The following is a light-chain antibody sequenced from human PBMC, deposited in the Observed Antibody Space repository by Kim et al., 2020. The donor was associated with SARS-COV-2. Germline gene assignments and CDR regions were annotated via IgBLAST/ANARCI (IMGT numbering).Light chain of an antibody. CDR2: AAS. V-gene: IGKV3-15*01. J-gene: IGKJ4*01. Sequence: EIVMTQSPATLSVSPGERATLSCRASQSVSINLAWYLQKPGQAPRLLIYAASTRAAGLPARFSGSGSGTEFTLTISSLQSEDFGVYYCQQYNNWPPLTFGGGTKVDIK. CDR1: QSVSIN. CDR3: QQYNNWPPLT.